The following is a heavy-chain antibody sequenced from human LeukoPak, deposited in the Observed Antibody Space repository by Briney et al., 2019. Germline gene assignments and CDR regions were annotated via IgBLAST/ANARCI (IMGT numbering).Heavy chain of an antibody. CDR3: ARELPADAFDI. V-gene: IGHV4-39*07. CDR2: INYSGST. D-gene: IGHD2-2*01. J-gene: IGHJ3*02. CDR1: GGSISSGTYY. Sequence: SETLSLTCTVSGGSISSGTYYWAWIRQPPGKGLEWIGCINYSGSTYYNPSLKSRGTISVDTSKNQFSLKLSSVTAADTAVYYCARELPADAFDIWGRGTMVTASS.